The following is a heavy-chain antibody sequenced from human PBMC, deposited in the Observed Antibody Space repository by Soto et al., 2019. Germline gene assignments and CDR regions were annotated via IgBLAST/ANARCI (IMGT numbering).Heavy chain of an antibody. Sequence: EVQLLESGGGLVQPGGSLRLSCGVSGFTFNEFEMNWVRQAPGKGLEWLAYIDGSGTTKKYADSVRGRFTISRDNPNNSLFMPMSSLSAADTAIYYCARGFGRFNYWGQGTLVSASS. V-gene: IGHV3-48*03. CDR1: GFTFNEFE. CDR2: IDGSGTTK. D-gene: IGHD3-10*01. CDR3: ARGFGRFNY. J-gene: IGHJ4*02.